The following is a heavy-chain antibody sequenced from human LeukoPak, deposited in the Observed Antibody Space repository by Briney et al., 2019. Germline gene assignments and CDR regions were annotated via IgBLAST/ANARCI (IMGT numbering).Heavy chain of an antibody. V-gene: IGHV3-11*01. J-gene: IGHJ4*02. Sequence: GGSLRLSCAASGFTFSDYYMSWIRQAPGKGLEWVSYISSSGGTIYYADSVKGRFTISRDNAKNSLYLQMTSLRAEDTAVYHCARERFSGSFWTRFDFWGQGSLVTVSS. CDR1: GFTFSDYY. D-gene: IGHD1-26*01. CDR3: ARERFSGSFWTRFDF. CDR2: ISSSGGTI.